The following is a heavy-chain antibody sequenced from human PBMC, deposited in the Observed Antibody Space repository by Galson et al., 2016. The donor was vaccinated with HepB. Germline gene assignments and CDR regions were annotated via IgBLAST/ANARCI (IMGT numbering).Heavy chain of an antibody. CDR2: ITPVFGTA. Sequence: SVKVSCKASGGTFSSYAINWVRQAPGQGLEWMGGITPVFGTANYAQKFQGRVTITADESTTTAYMGVSSLRPEDTAMCYCARDMGYGNHYFYYWGQGTLVTVSS. D-gene: IGHD1-14*01. J-gene: IGHJ4*02. V-gene: IGHV1-69*13. CDR3: ARDMGYGNHYFYY. CDR1: GGTFSSYA.